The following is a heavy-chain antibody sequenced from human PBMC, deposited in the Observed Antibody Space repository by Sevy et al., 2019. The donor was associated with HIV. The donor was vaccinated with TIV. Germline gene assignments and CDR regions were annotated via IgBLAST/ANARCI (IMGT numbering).Heavy chain of an antibody. V-gene: IGHV4-38-2*01. J-gene: IGHJ4*02. CDR1: GYSISSDYY. D-gene: IGHD2-15*01. Sequence: SETLSLTCGVSGYSISSDYYWGWIRQPPGKGLEWIATIYRSGNSYYNASLNSRVTISVDTSNNQFSLKLSSVTAADTAVYYCARWISAVGGYFDYWGQGTLVTVSS. CDR3: ARWISAVGGYFDY. CDR2: IYRSGNS.